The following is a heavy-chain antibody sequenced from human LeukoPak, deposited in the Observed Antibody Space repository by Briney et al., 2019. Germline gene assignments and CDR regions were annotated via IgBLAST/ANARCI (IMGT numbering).Heavy chain of an antibody. V-gene: IGHV4-59*01. CDR2: GFYTGST. CDR3: ASEYCSSTSCYFDY. D-gene: IGHD2-2*01. J-gene: IGHJ4*02. Sequence: PSETLSLTCTVSGDSISSYYWSWIRQPPGKGLEWIGYGFYTGSTNYNPSLKSRVTISVDTSNNQFSLKLSSVTAADTAVYYCASEYCSSTSCYFDYWGQGNLVTVSS. CDR1: GDSISSYY.